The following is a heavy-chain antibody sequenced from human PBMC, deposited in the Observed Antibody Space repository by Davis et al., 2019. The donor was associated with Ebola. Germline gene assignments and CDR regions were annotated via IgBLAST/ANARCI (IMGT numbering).Heavy chain of an antibody. J-gene: IGHJ4*02. CDR2: IYYSGST. V-gene: IGHV4-61*01. CDR1: GGSVSSGSYY. Sequence: PSETLSLTCTVSGGSVSSGSYYWSWIRQPPGKGLEWIGYIYYSGSTNYNPSLKSRVTISVDTSKNQFSLKLSSVTAADTAVYYCARDEDYKLDYWGQGTLVTVSS. CDR3: ARDEDYKLDY. D-gene: IGHD4-11*01.